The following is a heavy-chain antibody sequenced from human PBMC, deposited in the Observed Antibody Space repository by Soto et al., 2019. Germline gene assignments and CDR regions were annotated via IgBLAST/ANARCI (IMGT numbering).Heavy chain of an antibody. V-gene: IGHV3-21*01. CDR3: ARDLTGAKTDFDY. CDR1: GFTFSSYS. D-gene: IGHD1-1*01. CDR2: ISSSSTYI. J-gene: IGHJ4*02. Sequence: GSLRLSCAASGFTFSSYSMNWVRQAPGKGLEWVSSISSSSTYIYYADSVKGRFTISRDNAKNSLYLQMNSLRAEDTAVYYCARDLTGAKTDFDYWGQGTPVTVSS.